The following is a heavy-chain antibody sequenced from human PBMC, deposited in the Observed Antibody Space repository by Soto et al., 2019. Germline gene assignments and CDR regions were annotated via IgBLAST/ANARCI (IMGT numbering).Heavy chain of an antibody. CDR2: INPNSGGT. J-gene: IGHJ6*02. D-gene: IGHD2-2*01. V-gene: IGHV1-2*04. Sequence: ASVKVTCKSCGYTLTVSDMPWVRQAHEQGLEWMGWINPNSGGTNYAQKFQGWVTMTRDTSISTAYMELSRLRSDDTAVYYCARDRSRREVVPAAVYQIAAAAKDPLYGMDVWGQGTTVTVSS. CDR3: ARDRSRREVVPAAVYQIAAAAKDPLYGMDV. CDR1: GYTLTVSD.